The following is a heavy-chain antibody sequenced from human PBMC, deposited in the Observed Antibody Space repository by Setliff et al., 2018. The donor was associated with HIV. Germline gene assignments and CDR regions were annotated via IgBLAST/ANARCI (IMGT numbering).Heavy chain of an antibody. V-gene: IGHV1-3*01. CDR3: ARDSGDDYSDYYYYGMDV. J-gene: IGHJ6*02. Sequence: ASVKVSCKASGYTFTNYAMHWVRQAPGQGLEWMGWINAGNGDTKYSQKFQGRVTFTWDTSASTAYMELSSLRSEDTALYYCARDSGDDYSDYYYYGMDVWGQGTLVTVSS. CDR1: GYTFTNYA. D-gene: IGHD4-4*01. CDR2: INAGNGDT.